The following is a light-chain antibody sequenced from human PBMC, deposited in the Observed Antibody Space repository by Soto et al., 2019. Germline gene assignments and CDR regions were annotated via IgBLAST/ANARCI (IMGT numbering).Light chain of an antibody. Sequence: EIVWTQSPGTLSLYPGERATLSCRASQSVSSSYLAWYQQTPGQAPRLLIYGASSRATGIPDRFSGSGSGTDFTLTISRLEPEDFAVYYCQQYGSSPLTVGPGTKVDIK. CDR3: QQYGSSPLT. J-gene: IGKJ3*01. V-gene: IGKV3-20*01. CDR1: QSVSSSY. CDR2: GAS.